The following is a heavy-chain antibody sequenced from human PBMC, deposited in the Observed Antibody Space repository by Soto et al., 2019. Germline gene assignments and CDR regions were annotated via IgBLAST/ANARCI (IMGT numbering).Heavy chain of an antibody. CDR1: GYTFTSYG. J-gene: IGHJ4*02. D-gene: IGHD1-26*01. Sequence: ASVKVSCKASGYTFTSYGISWVRQAPGQGLEWMGWISAYNGNTNYAQRLQGRVTMTTDTSTSTAYMELRSLRSDDTAVYYCARGLTGGSYYGIAYWGQGTLVTVSS. CDR3: ARGLTGGSYYGIAY. V-gene: IGHV1-18*04. CDR2: ISAYNGNT.